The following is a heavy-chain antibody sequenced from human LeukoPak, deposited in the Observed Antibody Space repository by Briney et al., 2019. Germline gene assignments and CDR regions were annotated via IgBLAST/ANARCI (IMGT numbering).Heavy chain of an antibody. J-gene: IGHJ4*02. Sequence: GGSLRLSCAASGFTFSSYGMHWVRQAPGKGLEWVAVISYDGSNKYYADSVKGRFTISRDNAKNSLYLQMNSLRAEDTAVYYCARAPQGWLQDYWGQGTLVTVSS. CDR3: ARAPQGWLQDY. V-gene: IGHV3-30*03. CDR2: ISYDGSNK. D-gene: IGHD5-24*01. CDR1: GFTFSSYG.